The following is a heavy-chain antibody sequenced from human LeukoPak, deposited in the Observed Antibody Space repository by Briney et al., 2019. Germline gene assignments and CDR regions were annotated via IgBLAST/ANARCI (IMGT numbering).Heavy chain of an antibody. CDR2: ISSSSSYI. D-gene: IGHD5-18*01. J-gene: IGHJ5*02. V-gene: IGHV3-21*01. CDR1: GFTFSSYS. CDR3: ADSYGPP. Sequence: GGSLRLSCAASGFTFSSYSMNWVRQAPGKGLEWVSSISSSSSYIYYEDSVKGRFTISRDNAKNSLYMQMNSLRAEDTAVYYCADSYGPPWGQGTLVTVSS.